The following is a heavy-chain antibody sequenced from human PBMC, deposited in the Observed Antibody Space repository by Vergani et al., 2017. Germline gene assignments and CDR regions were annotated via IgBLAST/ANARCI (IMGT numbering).Heavy chain of an antibody. CDR2: FDPEDGET. CDR1: GYTLTELS. Sequence: QVQLVQSGAEVKKPGASVKVSCKVSGYTLTELSMHWVRQAPGKGLEWMGGFDPEDGETIYAQKFQGRVTMTEDTSTDTAYMELSSLRSEETAVYYCATDVGLGTPMRSSWPRGWFDPWGQGTLVTVSS. D-gene: IGHD6-13*01. V-gene: IGHV1-24*01. J-gene: IGHJ5*02. CDR3: ATDVGLGTPMRSSWPRGWFDP.